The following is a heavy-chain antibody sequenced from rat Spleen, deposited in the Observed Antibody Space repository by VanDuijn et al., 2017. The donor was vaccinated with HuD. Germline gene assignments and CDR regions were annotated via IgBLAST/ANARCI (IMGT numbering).Heavy chain of an antibody. J-gene: IGHJ4*01. CDR3: ARHVLTTEAIRPVMDA. CDR2: ISYDGRST. D-gene: IGHD1-11*01. V-gene: IGHV5-7*01. CDR1: GFTVSDYN. Sequence: EVQLVESGGGLVQPGRSLKLSCAASGFTVSDYNMAWVRQAPKKGLEWVATISYDGRSTYYRDSVKGRFTISRDNAKSTLYLQMDSLRSEDTATYYCARHVLTTEAIRPVMDAWGQGASVTVSS.